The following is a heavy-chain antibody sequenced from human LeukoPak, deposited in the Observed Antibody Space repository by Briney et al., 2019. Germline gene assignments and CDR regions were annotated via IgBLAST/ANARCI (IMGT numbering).Heavy chain of an antibody. CDR3: ATRDCSGGSCYCNY. J-gene: IGHJ4*02. CDR2: IYYSGST. CDR1: GDSVSSNNYY. Sequence: SETLSLTCTVSGDSVSSNNYYWSWIRQPPGKGLEWIGYIYYSGSTYYNPSLKSRVTISVDTSKNQFSLKLSSVTAADTAVYYCATRDCSGGSCYCNYWGQGTLVTVSS. D-gene: IGHD2-15*01. V-gene: IGHV4-31*03.